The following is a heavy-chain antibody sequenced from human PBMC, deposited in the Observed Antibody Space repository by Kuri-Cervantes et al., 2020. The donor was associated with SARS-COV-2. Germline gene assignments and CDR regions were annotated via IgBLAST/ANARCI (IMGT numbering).Heavy chain of an antibody. V-gene: IGHV3-30*02. CDR1: GFTFSSYG. CDR2: IRYDGSNK. D-gene: IGHD3-10*01. CDR3: AKSRLTMVRGVITGDFDY. J-gene: IGHJ4*02. Sequence: GESLKISCAASGFTFSSYGMHWVRQAPGKGLEWVAFIRYDGSNKYYADSVKGRFTISRDNSKNTLYLQMNSLRAEDTAVYYCAKSRLTMVRGVITGDFDYWGQGTLVTVSS.